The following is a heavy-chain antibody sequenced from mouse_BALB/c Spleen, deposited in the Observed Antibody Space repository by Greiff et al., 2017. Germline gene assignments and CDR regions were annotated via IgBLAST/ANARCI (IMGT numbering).Heavy chain of an antibody. J-gene: IGHJ3*01. D-gene: IGHD2-14*01. Sequence: EVHLVESGGGLVQPGGSLKLSCAASGFTFSSYGMSWVRQTPDKRLELVATINSNGGSTYYPDSVKGRFTISRDNAKNTLYLQMSSLKSEDTAMYYCARNGDRYDGAWFAYWGQGTLVTVSA. CDR1: GFTFSSYG. V-gene: IGHV5-6-3*01. CDR2: INSNGGST. CDR3: ARNGDRYDGAWFAY.